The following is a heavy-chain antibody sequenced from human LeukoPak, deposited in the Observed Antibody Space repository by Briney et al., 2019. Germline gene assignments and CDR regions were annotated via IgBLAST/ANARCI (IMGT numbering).Heavy chain of an antibody. CDR3: ARDGYGPHSGSSGWFDP. CDR1: GGSLSGYY. CDR2: INHSGST. Sequence: SETLSLTCAVYGGSLSGYYWSWIRQPPEKGLEWIGEINHSGSTNSNPSLKSRVTISVDTSKKQFSLKLSSVTAADTAVYYCARDGYGPHSGSSGWFDPWGQGTLVTVSS. J-gene: IGHJ5*02. D-gene: IGHD1-26*01. V-gene: IGHV4-34*01.